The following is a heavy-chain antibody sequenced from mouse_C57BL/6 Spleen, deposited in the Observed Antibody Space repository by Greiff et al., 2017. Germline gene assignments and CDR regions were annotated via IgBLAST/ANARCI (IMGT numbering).Heavy chain of an antibody. V-gene: IGHV2-6-1*01. CDR1: GFSLTSYG. CDR2: IWSDGST. J-gene: IGHJ4*01. CDR3: ARHYGDGRMMDY. Sequence: QVQLKQSGPGLVAPSQSLSITCTVSGFSLTSYGVHWVRQPPGKGLEWLVVIWSDGSTTYNSALKSRLSISKDNSKSQVFLKMNSLQTDDTAMYYCARHYGDGRMMDYWGQGTSVTVSS. D-gene: IGHD2-13*01.